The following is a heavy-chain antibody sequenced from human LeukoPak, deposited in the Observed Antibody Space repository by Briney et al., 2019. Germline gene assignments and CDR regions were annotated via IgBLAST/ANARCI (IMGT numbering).Heavy chain of an antibody. CDR3: ARVGPRRLFDY. CDR2: ISSSSSTI. CDR1: GFTFSSYS. D-gene: IGHD3-22*01. J-gene: IGHJ4*02. V-gene: IGHV3-48*04. Sequence: GGSLRLSCAASGFTFSSYSMNWVRQAPGKGLEWVSYISSSSSTIYYADSVKGRFTISRDNAKNSLYLQMNSLRAEDTAVYYCARVGPRRLFDYWGQGTLVTVSS.